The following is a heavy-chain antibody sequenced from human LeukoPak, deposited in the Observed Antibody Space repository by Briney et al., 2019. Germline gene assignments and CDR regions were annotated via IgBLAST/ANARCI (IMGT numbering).Heavy chain of an antibody. CDR3: ARQLAGAFDI. Sequence: GGSLRLSCAASTFTFSDYWMSWVRQAPGKGLEWVANIKQDGSESYYVDSVKGRFTVSRDNAKNSLYLQMNSLRAEDTAVYYCARQLAGAFDIWGQGTVVTVSS. CDR2: IKQDGSES. D-gene: IGHD1-1*01. CDR1: TFTFSDYW. V-gene: IGHV3-7*01. J-gene: IGHJ3*02.